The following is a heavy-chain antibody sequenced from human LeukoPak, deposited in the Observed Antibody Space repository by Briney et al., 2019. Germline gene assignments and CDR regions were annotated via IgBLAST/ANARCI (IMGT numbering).Heavy chain of an antibody. D-gene: IGHD3-22*01. Sequence: GGSLRLSCVASGFTFNSNWMSWVRQAPGKGLKWVANIKQDGSEKWYVDSVKGRFTISRDNAKNSLSLQMNSLRAEDTAVYYCARDKYYDRYFDSWGQGTLVTVSS. CDR1: GFTFNSNW. CDR2: IKQDGSEK. J-gene: IGHJ4*02. CDR3: ARDKYYDRYFDS. V-gene: IGHV3-7*01.